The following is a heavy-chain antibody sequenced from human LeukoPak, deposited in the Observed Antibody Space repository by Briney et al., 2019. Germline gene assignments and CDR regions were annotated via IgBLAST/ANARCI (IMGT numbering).Heavy chain of an antibody. J-gene: IGHJ3*02. CDR2: IYYSGST. D-gene: IGHD3-22*01. CDR3: ARGGDYYDSSGEPPGAFDI. V-gene: IGHV4-30-4*01. Sequence: PSETLSLTCTVSGGSISSGDYYRSWIRQPPGKGLEWIGYIYYSGSTYYNPSLKSRVTISVDTSKNQFSLKLSSVTAADTAVYYCARGGDYYDSSGEPPGAFDIWGQGTMVTVSS. CDR1: GGSISSGDYY.